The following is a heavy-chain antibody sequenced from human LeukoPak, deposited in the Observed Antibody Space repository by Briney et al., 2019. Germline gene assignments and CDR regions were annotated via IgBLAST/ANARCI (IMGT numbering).Heavy chain of an antibody. CDR1: GFTFSSYA. V-gene: IGHV3-23*01. CDR3: ARAPRGFQWFVEY. D-gene: IGHD3-22*01. CDR2: ISGSGGST. Sequence: GGSLRLFCAASGFTFSSYAMSWVRQAPGKGLEWVSAISGSGGSTYYADSVKGRFTISRDSSKNMFYLQMNSLRADDTAVYYCARAPRGFQWFVEYWGQGTLVAVSS. J-gene: IGHJ4*02.